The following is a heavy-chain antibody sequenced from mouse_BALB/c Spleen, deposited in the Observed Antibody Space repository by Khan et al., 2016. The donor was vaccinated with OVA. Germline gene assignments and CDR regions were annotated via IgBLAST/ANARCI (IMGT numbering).Heavy chain of an antibody. V-gene: IGHV3-2*02. CDR2: ISYSGNT. J-gene: IGHJ2*01. D-gene: IGHD1-1*01. CDR1: GYSITSDYA. Sequence: EVQLQESGPGLVKPSQSLSLTSTVTGYSITSDYAWNWIRQFPGNKLEWMGYISYSGNTKYNPSLKSRISITRDTSKNQFFLQLNSVTAEDTATYYWARIYGGDFDYWGQGTTLTVSS. CDR3: ARIYGGDFDY.